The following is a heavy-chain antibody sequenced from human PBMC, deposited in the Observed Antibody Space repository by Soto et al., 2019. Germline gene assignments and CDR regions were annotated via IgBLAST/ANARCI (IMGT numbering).Heavy chain of an antibody. J-gene: IGHJ3*02. CDR1: GFICSSYD. V-gene: IGHV3-23*01. CDR2: ILVGGST. Sequence: PGESLRLSCAVSGFICSSYDMSWVRQAPGKGLEWVSTILVGGSTHYEDAVKGRFTISRDTSKNTVYLQMNSLTAGDTAVYYCAKATATSGGAFEIYGQGTMVTVSS. D-gene: IGHD1-1*01. CDR3: AKATATSGGAFEI.